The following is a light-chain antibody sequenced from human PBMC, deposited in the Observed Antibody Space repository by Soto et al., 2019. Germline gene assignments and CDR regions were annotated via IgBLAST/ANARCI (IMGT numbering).Light chain of an antibody. CDR3: QQYNNWPRS. CDR2: GAS. CDR1: QSIGRN. V-gene: IGKV3-15*01. J-gene: IGKJ1*01. Sequence: EIVLTQSPATLSVSPGERATLSCRASQSIGRNLAWYQHKPGQAPRLLIYGASTGTTDIPTRFSASGSGTEFILTISSLQSEDFAVYYCQQYNNWPRSFGQGTKVEV.